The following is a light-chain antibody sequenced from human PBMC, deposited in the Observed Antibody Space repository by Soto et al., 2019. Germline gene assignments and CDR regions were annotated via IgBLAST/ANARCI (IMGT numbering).Light chain of an antibody. CDR3: HQAYSSPRT. CDR1: QSIGNY. Sequence: DIQMTQSPSSLSASVGGRLTITCRARQSIGNYLTWYQQKPGEAPKLLIYGGSGLQSGVPSRFSGSGSGTDFTLTISSLQPEDFASYYCHQAYSSPRTFGQGTKVDIK. J-gene: IGKJ1*01. CDR2: GGS. V-gene: IGKV1-39*01.